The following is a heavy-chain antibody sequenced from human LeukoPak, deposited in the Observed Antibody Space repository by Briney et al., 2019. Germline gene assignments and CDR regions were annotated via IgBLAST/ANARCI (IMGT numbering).Heavy chain of an antibody. CDR3: GRDPTDGYAHADY. V-gene: IGHV1-2*02. D-gene: IGHD5-24*01. Sequence: ASVKVSCKASGYTFTGYYMHWVRQAPGQGLEWMGWIKANSGATKYAQDFQGRVTMTRDVTTNTAYMELRSLRSDDTAIYYCGRDPTDGYAHADYWGQGTLVTVSS. CDR2: IKANSGAT. CDR1: GYTFTGYY. J-gene: IGHJ4*02.